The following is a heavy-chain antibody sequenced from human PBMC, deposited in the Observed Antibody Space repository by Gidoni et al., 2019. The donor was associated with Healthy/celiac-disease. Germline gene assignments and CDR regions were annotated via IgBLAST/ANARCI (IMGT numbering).Heavy chain of an antibody. V-gene: IGHV4-59*01. CDR2: IYYSGST. J-gene: IGHJ4*02. Sequence: QVQLQESGPGLVKPSETLSLTCTVSGGSISSYYWSWIRQPPGKGLGWIGYIYYSGSTNYNPSLKSRVTISVDTSKNQFSLKLSSVTAADTAVYYCARNPWGRGRHYFDYWGQGTLVTVSS. D-gene: IGHD3-16*01. CDR3: ARNPWGRGRHYFDY. CDR1: GGSISSYY.